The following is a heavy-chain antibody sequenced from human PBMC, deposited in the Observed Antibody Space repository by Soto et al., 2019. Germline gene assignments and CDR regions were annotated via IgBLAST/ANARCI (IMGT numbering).Heavy chain of an antibody. Sequence: GGSLRHSWAASGLTFSSYGMRWVRQATGKGLEWVAVISYDGSNKYYADSVKGRFTISRDNSKNTLYLQMNSLRAEDTAVYYCALDYYGSGSYPNDAFDIWGQGTMVTVSS. J-gene: IGHJ3*02. CDR1: GLTFSSYG. D-gene: IGHD3-10*01. CDR2: ISYDGSNK. V-gene: IGHV3-30*03. CDR3: ALDYYGSGSYPNDAFDI.